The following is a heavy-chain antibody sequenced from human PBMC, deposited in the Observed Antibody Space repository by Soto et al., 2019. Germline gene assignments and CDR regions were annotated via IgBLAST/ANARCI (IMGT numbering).Heavy chain of an antibody. CDR1: GFTFSNAW. CDR3: TTALHMIGAFDI. D-gene: IGHD3-22*01. CDR2: IKSKTDGGTT. Sequence: EVQLVESGGGLVKPGGSLRLSCAASGFTFSNAWMSWVRQAPGKGLEWVGRIKSKTDGGTTDYAAPVKGRFTISRDDSKNTLYLEMNSLKTEDTAVYYCTTALHMIGAFDIWGQGTMVTVSS. J-gene: IGHJ3*02. V-gene: IGHV3-15*01.